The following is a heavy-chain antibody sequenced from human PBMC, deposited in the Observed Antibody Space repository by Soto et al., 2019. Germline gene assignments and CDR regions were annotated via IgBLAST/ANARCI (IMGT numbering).Heavy chain of an antibody. D-gene: IGHD4-17*01. CDR2: IYYSGTT. V-gene: IGHV4-59*01. CDR1: CGSFSSYY. CDR3: ARADYQRNPFDY. J-gene: IGHJ4*02. Sequence: SETLSLTCAVYCGSFSSYYWNWIRQPPGKGLEWIGYIYYSGTTYYNPSLKSRVTISVDTSKNQFSLKLTSVTAADTAVYYCARADYQRNPFDYWGQGTLVTVSS.